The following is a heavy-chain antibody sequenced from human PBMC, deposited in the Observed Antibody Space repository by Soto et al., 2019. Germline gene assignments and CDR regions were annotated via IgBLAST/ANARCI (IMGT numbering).Heavy chain of an antibody. CDR2: IYYSGST. V-gene: IGHV4-59*01. D-gene: IGHD1-7*01. CDR1: GGSISGYY. J-gene: IGHJ4*02. Sequence: PSETLSLTCTVSGGSISGYYWTWIRQPPGKGLEWIGYIYYSGSTSYNPSLKSRVTMSVDTSKNQFSLKLSSVTTADTAVYYCARMGESITGTTSFDYWGQGALVTVSS. CDR3: ARMGESITGTTSFDY.